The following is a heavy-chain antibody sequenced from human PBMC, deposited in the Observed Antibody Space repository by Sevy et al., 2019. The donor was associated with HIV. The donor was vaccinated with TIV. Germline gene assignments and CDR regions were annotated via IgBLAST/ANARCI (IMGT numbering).Heavy chain of an antibody. CDR1: GFSFDSYG. V-gene: IGHV3-23*01. CDR2: ISGSGTRT. D-gene: IGHD3-22*01. CDR3: AKGGAGHYDPDEIGYYFYYYNMDV. J-gene: IGHJ6*03. Sequence: GGSLRLSCAVSGFSFDSYGMTWVRQAPGKGLEWVSGISGSGTRTYYADSVKGRFIISRDNSKNTLYLQMNSLRSEDTAIYYCAKGGAGHYDPDEIGYYFYYYNMDVWGKGTTVTVSS.